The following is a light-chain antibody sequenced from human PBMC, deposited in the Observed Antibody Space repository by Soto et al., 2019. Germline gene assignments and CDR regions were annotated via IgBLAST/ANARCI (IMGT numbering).Light chain of an antibody. Sequence: EIVMTQSPATLSVSPGERATLSCRASQSVSSNLAWYQQRPGQAPRLLIYGASTRATGIPARFSGSGSGTEFTLTISSLQSEDFAVYYWQEYNNWATVGQATRLEIK. CDR2: GAS. V-gene: IGKV3D-15*01. CDR3: QEYNNWAT. J-gene: IGKJ5*01. CDR1: QSVSSN.